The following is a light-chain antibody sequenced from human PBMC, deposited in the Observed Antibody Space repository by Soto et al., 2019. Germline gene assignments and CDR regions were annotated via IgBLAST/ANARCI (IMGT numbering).Light chain of an antibody. CDR1: SSDIGGYDY. Sequence: QSLLTQPASVSGSPGQSITISCTGTSSDIGGYDYVSWYQQYPGKAPKLMIYDVSNRPSGVSDRFSGSKSANTASLTISGLQAEDEADYYCNSYTTSSSLYVFGTGTKVPVL. V-gene: IGLV2-14*01. CDR3: NSYTTSSSLYV. CDR2: DVS. J-gene: IGLJ1*01.